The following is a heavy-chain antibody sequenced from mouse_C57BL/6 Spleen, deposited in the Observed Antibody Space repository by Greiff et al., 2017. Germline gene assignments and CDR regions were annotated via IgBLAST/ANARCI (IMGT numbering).Heavy chain of an antibody. D-gene: IGHD2-5*01. J-gene: IGHJ3*01. CDR3: ASSYSNYEFAY. CDR1: GFSLTSYG. Sequence: VMLVESGPGLVQPSQSLSITCTVSGFSLTSYGVHWVRQSPGKGLEWLGVIWSGGSTDYNAAFISRLSISKDNSKSQVFFKMNSLQADDTAIYYCASSYSNYEFAYWGQGTLVTVSA. CDR2: IWSGGST. V-gene: IGHV2-2*01.